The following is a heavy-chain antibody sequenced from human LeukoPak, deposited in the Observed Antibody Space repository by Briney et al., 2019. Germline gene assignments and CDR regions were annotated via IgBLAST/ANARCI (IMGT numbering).Heavy chain of an antibody. CDR3: ARHRYSSSWTPAEFDY. J-gene: IGHJ4*02. CDR2: IYPGDSDT. D-gene: IGHD6-13*01. Sequence: GESLKISCKGSGYSFTSYWIGWVRQMPGKGLEWMGIIYPGDSDTRYSPSFQGQVTVSADKSISTAYLQWSSLKASDTAMYYCARHRYSSSWTPAEFDYWGQGTLVTVSS. V-gene: IGHV5-51*01. CDR1: GYSFTSYW.